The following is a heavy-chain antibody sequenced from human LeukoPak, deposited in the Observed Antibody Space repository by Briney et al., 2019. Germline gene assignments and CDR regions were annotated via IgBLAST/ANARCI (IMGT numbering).Heavy chain of an antibody. CDR2: ISAYNDNT. CDR3: ARDFYMFQDVGGNSFDY. V-gene: IGHV1-18*01. CDR1: GYTFTSYG. Sequence: GASVKVSCKASGYTFTSYGISWVRQAPGQGLEWMGWISAYNDNTNYAQKLQGRVTMSTDTSTSTAYMELRSLRSDDTAVYYCARDFYMFQDVGGNSFDYWGQGTLVTVSS. J-gene: IGHJ4*02. D-gene: IGHD4-23*01.